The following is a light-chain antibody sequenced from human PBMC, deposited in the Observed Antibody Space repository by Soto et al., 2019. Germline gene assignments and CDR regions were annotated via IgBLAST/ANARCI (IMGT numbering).Light chain of an antibody. CDR3: SSYTSRSPRDYV. Sequence: QSALTKPASVSGSPGQSITLSCTGTSSDVGGYNYVSWYQQHPGKAPKLMIYEVSNRPSGVSNRFSGSKSGNTASLTISGLQAEDEADYYCSSYTSRSPRDYVFGSGTKVTVL. J-gene: IGLJ1*01. CDR2: EVS. CDR1: SSDVGGYNY. V-gene: IGLV2-14*01.